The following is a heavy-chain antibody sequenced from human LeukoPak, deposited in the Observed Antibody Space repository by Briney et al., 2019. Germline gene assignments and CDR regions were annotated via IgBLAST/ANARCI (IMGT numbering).Heavy chain of an antibody. Sequence: GGSLRLSCAASGFPFGRYWMSWVRLAPGKGLEWVANIKHDGSEKTFVDSVKGRFTISRDNAENSLYLQMNSLRAEDTAVYYCARQPIYEAYFDFWGQGTLVTVSS. D-gene: IGHD3-16*01. CDR1: GFPFGRYW. CDR2: IKHDGSEK. J-gene: IGHJ4*02. CDR3: ARQPIYEAYFDF. V-gene: IGHV3-7*01.